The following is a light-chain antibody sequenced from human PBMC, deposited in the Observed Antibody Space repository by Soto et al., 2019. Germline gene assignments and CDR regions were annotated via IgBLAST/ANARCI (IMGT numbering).Light chain of an antibody. V-gene: IGKV3-15*01. CDR3: QQYNNWPLT. Sequence: EVVLTQSPATLSLSPGERATLSCRASQSVTTKLAWYQQKPGQAPRLLIYDASTSTTGPRTRFSGSGSGTEFTLTISSLQSEDFAVYYCQQYNNWPLTFGGGTKVDIK. CDR2: DAS. J-gene: IGKJ4*01. CDR1: QSVTTK.